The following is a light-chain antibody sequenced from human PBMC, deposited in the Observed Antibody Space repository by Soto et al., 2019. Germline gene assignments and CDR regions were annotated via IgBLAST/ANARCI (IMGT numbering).Light chain of an antibody. Sequence: AIRMPQSPSSLYASTGDCVTITCRASQGVSSYLAWYQQKPGQAPKLLIYAASPWPTGVPARFSGSGSGTDFTLTISCLQSEDFATYYCQQYNNWPWTFGQGTKVDIK. CDR3: QQYNNWPWT. V-gene: IGKV1-8*01. CDR1: QGVSSY. J-gene: IGKJ1*01. CDR2: AAS.